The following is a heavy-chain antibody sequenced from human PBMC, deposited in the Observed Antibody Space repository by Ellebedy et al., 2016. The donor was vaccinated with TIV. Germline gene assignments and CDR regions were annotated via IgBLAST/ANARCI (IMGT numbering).Heavy chain of an antibody. V-gene: IGHV3-48*04. D-gene: IGHD3-10*01. J-gene: IGHJ4*02. CDR3: AGPPGVVAL. Sequence: GESLKISCAASGLIFSTYSMNWVRHAPGKGLEWVSYISSSGGTKYYADPVKGRFTLSRDNAKNSLYLQMNSLRAEDTAVYYCAGPPGVVALWGQGTLVTVSS. CDR2: ISSSGGTK. CDR1: GLIFSTYS.